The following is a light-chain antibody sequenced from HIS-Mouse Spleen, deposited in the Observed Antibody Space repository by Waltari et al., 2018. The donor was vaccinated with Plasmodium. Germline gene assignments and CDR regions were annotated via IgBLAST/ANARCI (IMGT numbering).Light chain of an antibody. CDR1: QSVSSY. CDR3: QQRSNWPRVLT. CDR2: DAS. Sequence: ATLSCRASQSVSSYLAWYQPKPGQAPRLLIYDASNRATGIPARFSGSGSGTDFTLTISSLEPEDFAVYYCQQRSNWPRVLTFGGGTKVEIK. J-gene: IGKJ4*01. V-gene: IGKV3-11*01.